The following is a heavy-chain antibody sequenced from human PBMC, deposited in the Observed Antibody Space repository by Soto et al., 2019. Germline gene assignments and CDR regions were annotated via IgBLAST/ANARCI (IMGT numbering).Heavy chain of an antibody. D-gene: IGHD5-12*01. CDR3: ARDRPVDVVPTIPTYYYYMDV. J-gene: IGHJ6*03. V-gene: IGHV3-48*01. CDR1: GLIFSSYS. Sequence: PGGSLRLSCAASGLIFSSYSMNWVRQAPGKGLEWVSYIDSSSSDIYYADSVRGRFTISRDNAKKSLFLQMNSLRAEDTAVYYCARDRPVDVVPTIPTYYYYMDVWGKGTTVTVSS. CDR2: IDSSSSDI.